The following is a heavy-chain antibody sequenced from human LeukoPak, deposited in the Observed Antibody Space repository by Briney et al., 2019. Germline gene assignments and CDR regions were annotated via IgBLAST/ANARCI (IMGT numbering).Heavy chain of an antibody. CDR3: AELGITMIGGV. D-gene: IGHD3-10*02. Sequence: GGSLRLSCAASGFTFDDYAMHWVRQAPGKGLEWVSGISWNSGSIGYADSVKGRFTISRDNAKNSLYLQMNSLRAGDTAVYYCAELGITMIGGVWGKGTTVTISS. J-gene: IGHJ6*04. CDR2: ISWNSGSI. CDR1: GFTFDDYA. V-gene: IGHV3-9*01.